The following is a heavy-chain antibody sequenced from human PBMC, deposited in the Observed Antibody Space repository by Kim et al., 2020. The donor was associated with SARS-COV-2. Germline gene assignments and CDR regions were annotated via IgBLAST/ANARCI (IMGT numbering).Heavy chain of an antibody. J-gene: IGHJ4*02. CDR3: ARGEYYYDSSGSTDHLKDLTPSDY. CDR1: GYTFTSYY. Sequence: ASVKVSCKASGYTFTSYYMHWVRQAPGQGLEWMGIINPSGGSTSYAQKFQGRVTMTRDTSTSTVYMELSSLRSEDTAVYYCARGEYYYDSSGSTDHLKDLTPSDYWGQGTLVTVSS. V-gene: IGHV1-46*01. D-gene: IGHD3-22*01. CDR2: INPSGGST.